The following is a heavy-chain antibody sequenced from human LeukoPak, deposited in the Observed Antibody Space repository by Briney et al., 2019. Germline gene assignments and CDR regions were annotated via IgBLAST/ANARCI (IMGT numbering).Heavy chain of an antibody. J-gene: IGHJ4*02. CDR1: GYTFTGYY. D-gene: IGHD6-19*01. V-gene: IGHV1-2*02. CDR3: TGLAVAGPLSSDY. CDR2: INPNSGGT. Sequence: GASVKVSCKASGYTFTGYYMHWVRQAPGQGLESMGWINPNSGGTNYAQKFQGRVTMTRDTSISTAYMELSRLRSDDTAVYYCTGLAVAGPLSSDYSGQGTLVTVSS.